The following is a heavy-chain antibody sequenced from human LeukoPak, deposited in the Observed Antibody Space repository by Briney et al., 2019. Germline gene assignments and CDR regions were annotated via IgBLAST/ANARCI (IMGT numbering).Heavy chain of an antibody. J-gene: IGHJ4*02. V-gene: IGHV1-46*01. CDR3: ARREQWLVGDDY. CDR1: GYTFTSYY. CDR2: INPSDGST. D-gene: IGHD6-19*01. Sequence: GASVKVSCKASGYTFTSYYMHWVRQAPGQGLDWMGIINPSDGSTGYAQKLQGRVTMTTDTSTSTAYMELRSLRSDDTAVYYCARREQWLVGDDYWGQGTLVTVSS.